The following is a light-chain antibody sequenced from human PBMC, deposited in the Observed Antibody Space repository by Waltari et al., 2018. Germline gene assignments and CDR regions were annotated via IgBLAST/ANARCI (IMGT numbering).Light chain of an antibody. V-gene: IGKV3-15*01. CDR2: GAS. J-gene: IGKJ1*01. CDR1: QSVSSN. CDR3: QQYNNWPLT. Sequence: EIVMTQSPATLAVSPGERATLSCRASQSVSSNLPWSQQTPGQAPRLLIYGASTRATGIPARFSGSGSGTEFTLTISSLQSEDFAVYYCQQYNNWPLTFGQGTKVEIK.